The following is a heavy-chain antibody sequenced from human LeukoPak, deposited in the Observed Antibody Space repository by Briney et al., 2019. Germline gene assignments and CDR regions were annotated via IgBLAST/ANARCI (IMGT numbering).Heavy chain of an antibody. CDR1: GYTFTRYG. CDR2: ISSFNGNT. D-gene: IGHD4-17*01. J-gene: IGHJ5*02. V-gene: IGHV1-18*01. CDR3: ARNLLVGEYIGGDWFDL. Sequence: ASVKVSCKASGYTFTRYGINWVRQAPGQGLEWMGWISSFNGNTNYAQKLQGRVTMTTDTSTSTAYMDLRSLRSDDTAVYFCARNLLVGEYIGGDWFDLWGQGTLVTVSS.